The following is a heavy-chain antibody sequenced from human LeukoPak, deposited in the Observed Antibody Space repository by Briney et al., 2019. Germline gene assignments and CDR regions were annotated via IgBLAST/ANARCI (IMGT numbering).Heavy chain of an antibody. CDR2: ISYDGSNK. CDR3: AKDQGYCTNGVCYSSDY. V-gene: IGHV3-30*18. D-gene: IGHD2-8*01. CDR1: GFTFSSYG. Sequence: PGGSLRLSCAASGFTFSSYGMHWVRQAPGKGLEWVAVISYDGSNKYCVESVKDRFTISRDNSKNTLYLQMNSLRTEDTAVYYCAKDQGYCTNGVCYSSDYWGQGTLVTVSS. J-gene: IGHJ4*02.